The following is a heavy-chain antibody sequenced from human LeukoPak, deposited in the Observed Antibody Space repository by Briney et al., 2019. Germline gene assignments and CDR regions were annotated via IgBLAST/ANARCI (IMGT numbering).Heavy chain of an antibody. Sequence: GGSLRLSCAASGFTFSSYGMHWVRQAPGKGLEWVAFIRYDGSNKYYADSVKGRFTISRDNSKNTLYLQMNSLRAEDTAVYYCAKGGPYYYDSSGYQHAEYFQHWGQGTLVTVPS. V-gene: IGHV3-30*02. CDR3: AKGGPYYYDSSGYQHAEYFQH. J-gene: IGHJ1*01. D-gene: IGHD3-22*01. CDR2: IRYDGSNK. CDR1: GFTFSSYG.